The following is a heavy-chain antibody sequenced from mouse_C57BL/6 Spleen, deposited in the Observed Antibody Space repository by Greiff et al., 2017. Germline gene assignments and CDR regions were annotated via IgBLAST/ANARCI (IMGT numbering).Heavy chain of an antibody. V-gene: IGHV5-6*01. CDR1: GFTFSNYG. CDR3: ASHYYSCSHWYFDV. J-gene: IGHJ1*03. CDR2: ISSGGSYT. D-gene: IGHD1-1*01. Sequence: EVQLVESGGDLVKPGGSLKLSCAASGFTFSNYGMSWVRQTPDKRLEWVATISSGGSYTYYPDRVKGRSTISRDNAKNTLYLQMSSLTSEDTAMYYCASHYYSCSHWYFDVWGTGATVTVAS.